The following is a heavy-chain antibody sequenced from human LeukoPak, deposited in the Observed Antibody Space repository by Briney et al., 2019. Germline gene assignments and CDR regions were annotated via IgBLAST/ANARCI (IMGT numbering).Heavy chain of an antibody. J-gene: IGHJ2*01. CDR3: ARDTLDLLTYYCGGDCYQGYFDL. Sequence: GGSLRLSCAASGFTFSSYSMNWVRQAPGKGLEWVSYISSSSSTIYYADSVKGRFTISRDNAKNSLYLQMNSLRAEDTAVYYCARDTLDLLTYYCGGDCYQGYFDLWGRGTLVTVSS. D-gene: IGHD2-21*02. V-gene: IGHV3-48*04. CDR1: GFTFSSYS. CDR2: ISSSSSTI.